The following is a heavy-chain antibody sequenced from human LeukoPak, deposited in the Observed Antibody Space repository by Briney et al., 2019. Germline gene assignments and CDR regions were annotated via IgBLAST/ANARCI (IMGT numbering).Heavy chain of an antibody. V-gene: IGHV7-4-1*02. CDR1: GYTFTNYT. Sequence: ASVKVSCKASGYTFTNYTLNWVRQAPGQGLEWMGWIDTNTGNPTYAQGFIGRFVFSLDTSVTTARLQISSLKAEDTAVYYCARGYDTTGYFSYWGQGTLVTVSS. CDR2: IDTNTGNP. J-gene: IGHJ4*02. D-gene: IGHD3-22*01. CDR3: ARGYDTTGYFSY.